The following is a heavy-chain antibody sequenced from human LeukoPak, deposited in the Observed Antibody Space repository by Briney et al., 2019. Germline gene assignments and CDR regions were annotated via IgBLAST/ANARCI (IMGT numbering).Heavy chain of an antibody. Sequence: GGSLRLSCAASGFTVSSNYMSWVREAPGKGLEWVSVIYSGGSTYYADSVKGRFTISRDNSKNTLYLQMNSLRAEDTAVYYCARGLNRSYYDYWGQGTLVTVSS. CDR1: GFTVSSNY. CDR2: IYSGGST. CDR3: ARGLNRSYYDY. J-gene: IGHJ4*02. V-gene: IGHV3-53*01.